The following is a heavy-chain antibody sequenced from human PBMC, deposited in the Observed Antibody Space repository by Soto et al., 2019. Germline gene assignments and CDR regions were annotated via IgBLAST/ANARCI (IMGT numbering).Heavy chain of an antibody. CDR3: TRCPWGMMLDYVMDV. Sequence: QVQLVQSGAELKKPGSSVKVSCKASGGSFKTSAISWVRQAPGQGLEWMGAIIPFFGKPIYAQRLPDRVTIIADESTNTAYNELSSLRAEDTAVDYCTRCPWGMMLDYVMDVWGQGTTVTVSS. J-gene: IGHJ6*02. CDR1: GGSFKTSA. CDR2: IIPFFGKP. V-gene: IGHV1-69*12. D-gene: IGHD2-8*01.